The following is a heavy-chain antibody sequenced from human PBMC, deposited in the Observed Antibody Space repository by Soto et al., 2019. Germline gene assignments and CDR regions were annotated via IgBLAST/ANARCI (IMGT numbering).Heavy chain of an antibody. CDR3: VNILMQHDFEGG. CDR2: ISSDGTKT. CDR1: GFTFTVYA. D-gene: IGHD3-3*01. Sequence: EVQMVASGGDLVQPGSSLRLSCLASGFTFTVYAFHWVRQAPGKGLEFVAAISSDGTKTYYADSVKGRFTISRDTSKNTLFLHMNRLRAEDTALYYRVNILMQHDFEGGWGQGTLVTVSS. J-gene: IGHJ4*02. V-gene: IGHV3-64D*08.